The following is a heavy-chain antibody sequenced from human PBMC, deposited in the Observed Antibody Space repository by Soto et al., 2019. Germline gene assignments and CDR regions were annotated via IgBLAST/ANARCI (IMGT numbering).Heavy chain of an antibody. CDR2: ISAYNGNT. J-gene: IGHJ6*02. D-gene: IGHD6-13*01. Sequence: QVQLVQSGAEMKKPGASVKVSCKASGYTFTSYGISWVRQAPGQGLEWMGWISAYNGNTNYAQKLQGRVTMTTDTSTSTAYMELRSLRSDDTAVYYCARDIAAASTYYYYGMDVWGQGTTVTVSS. CDR3: ARDIAAASTYYYYGMDV. V-gene: IGHV1-18*01. CDR1: GYTFTSYG.